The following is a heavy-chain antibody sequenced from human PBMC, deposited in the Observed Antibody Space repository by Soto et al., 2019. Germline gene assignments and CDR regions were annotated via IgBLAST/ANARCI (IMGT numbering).Heavy chain of an antibody. CDR1: GYTFTSYG. J-gene: IGHJ6*02. D-gene: IGHD4-17*01. V-gene: IGHV1-18*01. CDR2: ISAYNGNT. Sequence: QVQLVQSGAEVKKPGASVKVSCKASGYTFTSYGISWVRQAPGQGLEWMGWISAYNGNTNYAQKLQGRVTMTTDTSTSTAYMGRRSLRSDDTAVYYCARDPPTVPDYYYYGMDVWGQGTTVTVSS. CDR3: ARDPPTVPDYYYYGMDV.